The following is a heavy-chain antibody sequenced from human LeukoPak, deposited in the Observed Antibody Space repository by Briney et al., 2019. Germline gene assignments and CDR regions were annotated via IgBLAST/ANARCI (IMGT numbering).Heavy chain of an antibody. J-gene: IGHJ4*02. CDR1: GFAFSSYA. V-gene: IGHV3-64*01. CDR3: ARGGATTLFDY. D-gene: IGHD1-26*01. Sequence: GGSLRLSCAASGFAFSSYAMHWVRQAPGKGLEYVSAITSNGDKTYYGNSVKGRFTISRDNSKNTLYLQMGSLRIEDMAVYYCARGGATTLFDYWGQGTLVTVSS. CDR2: ITSNGDKT.